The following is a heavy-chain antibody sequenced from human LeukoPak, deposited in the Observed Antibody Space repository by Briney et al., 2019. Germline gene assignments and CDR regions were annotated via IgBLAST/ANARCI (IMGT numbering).Heavy chain of an antibody. CDR3: AREDYYYASGF. CDR1: GFTFSSYE. D-gene: IGHD3-10*01. Sequence: GGSLRLSCAASGFTFSSYEMNWVRQAPGKGLEWVSYISGSGSTIYYSDSVKGRFTLSRDNAKNSLYLQMNRLRVEDTAVYFCAREDYYYASGFWGQGTLVTVSS. V-gene: IGHV3-48*03. J-gene: IGHJ4*02. CDR2: ISGSGSTI.